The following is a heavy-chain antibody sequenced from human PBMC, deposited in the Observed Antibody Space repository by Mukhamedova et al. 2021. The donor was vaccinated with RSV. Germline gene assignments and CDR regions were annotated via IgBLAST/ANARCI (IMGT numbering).Heavy chain of an antibody. Sequence: GGSFSGFYWSWVRQPPGKGLEWIGEINRGGRSNHNPSLKSRVTISVDTSKNQFSLRLSPVTAADTAVYYCARGPRCSSTACEPYYYY. CDR2: INRGGRS. D-gene: IGHD2-2*01. V-gene: IGHV4-34*01. CDR3: ARGPRCSSTACEPYYYY. J-gene: IGHJ6*01. CDR1: GGSFSGFY.